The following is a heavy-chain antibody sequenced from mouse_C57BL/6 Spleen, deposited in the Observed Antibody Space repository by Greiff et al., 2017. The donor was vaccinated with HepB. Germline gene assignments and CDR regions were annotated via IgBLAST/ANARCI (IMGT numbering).Heavy chain of an antibody. D-gene: IGHD2-1*01. V-gene: IGHV1-53*01. CDR1: GYTFTSYW. J-gene: IGHJ1*03. Sequence: QVQLKQPGTELVKPGASVKLSCKASGYTFTSYWMHWVKQRPGQGLEWIGDINPNNGGTSYNQKFKGKATLTVDKSSSTAYMELRSLTSEDSAVYYCAEGGNYSYWYFDVWGTGTTVTVSS. CDR2: INPNNGGT. CDR3: AEGGNYSYWYFDV.